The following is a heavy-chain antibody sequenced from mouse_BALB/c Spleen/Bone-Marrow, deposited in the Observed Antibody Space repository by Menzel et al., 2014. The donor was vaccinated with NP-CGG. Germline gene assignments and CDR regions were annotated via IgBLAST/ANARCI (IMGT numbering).Heavy chain of an antibody. D-gene: IGHD1-1*01. V-gene: IGHV1-67*01. J-gene: IGHJ1*01. CDR2: ISTYSGNT. CDR3: TRGGSSHWYFDV. CDR1: GYAFTEYS. Sequence: QVQLQQSGPELVRPGVSVKISCKGSGYAFTEYSIHWVKQSHAKSLEWIGVISTYSGNTNFNQIFKGKATTTVDKSSSTAYMELARLTSEDSAIYYCTRGGSSHWYFDVWGAGTTVTVSS.